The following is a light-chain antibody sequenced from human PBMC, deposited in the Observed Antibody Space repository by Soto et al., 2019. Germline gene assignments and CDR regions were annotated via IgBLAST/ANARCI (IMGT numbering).Light chain of an antibody. CDR1: SSNIGAGYD. V-gene: IGLV1-40*01. Sequence: QLVLTQPPSVSGASGQGVTISCTGGSSNIGAGYDVHWYQHLPGTSPKLLIYGNHNRPSGVPDRFSASKSGTSASLAISDLQAEDEADYYCCSYAGSNTFAFGTGTKLTVL. J-gene: IGLJ1*01. CDR3: CSYAGSNTFA. CDR2: GNH.